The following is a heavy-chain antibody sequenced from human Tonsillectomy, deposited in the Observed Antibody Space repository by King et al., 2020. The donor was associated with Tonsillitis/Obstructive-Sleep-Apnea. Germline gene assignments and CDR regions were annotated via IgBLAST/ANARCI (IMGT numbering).Heavy chain of an antibody. D-gene: IGHD1-7*01. CDR3: ARRTGLGITGTTFDY. J-gene: IGHJ4*02. CDR2: IYYSGST. CDR1: GGSISSYY. Sequence: VQLQESGPGLVKPSETLSLTCTVSGGSISSYYWSWIRQPPGKGLEWIGYIYYSGSTNYNPSLKSRVTISVDTSKNQFSLKLSSVTAADTAVYYCARRTGLGITGTTFDYWGQGTLVTVSS. V-gene: IGHV4-59*08.